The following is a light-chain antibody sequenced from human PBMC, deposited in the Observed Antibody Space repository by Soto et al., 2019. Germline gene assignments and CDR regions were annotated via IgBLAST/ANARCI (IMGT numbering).Light chain of an antibody. J-gene: IGKJ2*01. Sequence: TQSPAILSVSPRERTTLSCRASQSISRSLAWYQQKPGQAPRLLISDASTRATGIPARFSGSGSGTEFTLTISSLQSEDFALYYCHQYNSWPPGTLGQGTKVDI. CDR1: QSISRS. CDR2: DAS. CDR3: HQYNSWPPGT. V-gene: IGKV3-15*01.